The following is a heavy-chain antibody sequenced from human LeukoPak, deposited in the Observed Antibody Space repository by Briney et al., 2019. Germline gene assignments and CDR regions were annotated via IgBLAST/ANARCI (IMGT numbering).Heavy chain of an antibody. D-gene: IGHD1-26*01. CDR3: ATGQIVGARGPTASPFDP. CDR1: GYTLTELS. V-gene: IGHV1-24*01. Sequence: ASVKVSCKVSGYTLTELSMHWVRQAPGKGLEWMGGFDPEDGETIYAQKFQGRVTMTEDTSTDTAYMELSSLRSEDTAVYYCATGQIVGARGPTASPFDPWGQGTLVTVSS. J-gene: IGHJ5*02. CDR2: FDPEDGET.